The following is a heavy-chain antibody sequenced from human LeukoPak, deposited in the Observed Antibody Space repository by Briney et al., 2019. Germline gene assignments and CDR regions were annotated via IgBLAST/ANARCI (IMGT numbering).Heavy chain of an antibody. V-gene: IGHV3-23*01. D-gene: IGHD5-18*01. CDR3: ARVGRGYSYECYFDY. CDR1: GFTFSSYA. Sequence: GGSLRLSCAASGFTFSSYAMNWVRQAPGKGLEWVSAISGSGSTTYYADSVKGRFTISRDNSKNTLFLQVNSLRAEDTAVYYCARVGRGYSYECYFDYWGQGTLVTVSS. J-gene: IGHJ4*02. CDR2: ISGSGSTT.